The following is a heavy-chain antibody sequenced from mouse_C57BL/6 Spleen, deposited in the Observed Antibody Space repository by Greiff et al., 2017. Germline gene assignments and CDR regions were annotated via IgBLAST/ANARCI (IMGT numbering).Heavy chain of an antibody. CDR3: ARSAYGNLDY. CDR1: GYTFTSYW. CDR2: IDPSDSYT. D-gene: IGHD2-1*01. V-gene: IGHV1-69*01. Sequence: VQLQQPGAELVMPGASVKLSCKASGYTFTSYWMHWVKQRPGQGLEWIGEIDPSDSYTNYNQKFKGKSTLTVDKSSSTAYMQLSSLTSEDSAVYYCARSAYGNLDYWGQGTTLTVSS. J-gene: IGHJ2*01.